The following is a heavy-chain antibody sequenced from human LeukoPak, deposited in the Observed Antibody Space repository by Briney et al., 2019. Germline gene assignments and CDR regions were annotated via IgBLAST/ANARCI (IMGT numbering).Heavy chain of an antibody. D-gene: IGHD1-26*01. Sequence: GGSLRLSCAASGFTFSSYAMSWVRQAPGKGLEWVSAISGSGGSTYYADSVKGRFTISRDNSKNTLYLQMNSLRAEDTAVYYCARDQWELLRGYAFDIWGQGTMVTVSS. CDR3: ARDQWELLRGYAFDI. CDR1: GFTFSSYA. CDR2: ISGSGGST. J-gene: IGHJ3*02. V-gene: IGHV3-23*01.